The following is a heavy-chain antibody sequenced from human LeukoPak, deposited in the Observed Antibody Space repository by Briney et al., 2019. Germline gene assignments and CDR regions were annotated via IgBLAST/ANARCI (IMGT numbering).Heavy chain of an antibody. J-gene: IGHJ4*02. CDR1: GLTFSSYA. CDR2: ISYDGSNK. CDR3: ARAYGDYAPDY. Sequence: GRSLRLSCAASGLTFSSYAMHWVRQAPGKGLEWVAVISYDGSNKYYADSVKGRFTISRDNSKNTLYLQMNSLRAEDTAVYYCARAYGDYAPDYWGQGTLVTVSS. D-gene: IGHD4-17*01. V-gene: IGHV3-30-3*01.